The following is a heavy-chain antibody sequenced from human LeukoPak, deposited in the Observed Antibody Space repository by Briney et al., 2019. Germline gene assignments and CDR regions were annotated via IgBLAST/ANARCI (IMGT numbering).Heavy chain of an antibody. CDR3: ARDLLLSDGAFDI. CDR1: GGTFSSYA. Sequence: SVKVSCKASGGTFSSYAISWVRQAPGQGVEWMGRIIPIFGTANYAQKFQGRVTITTDESTSTAYMELSSLRSEDTAVYYCARDLLLSDGAFDIWGQGTMVTVSS. J-gene: IGHJ3*02. V-gene: IGHV1-69*05. D-gene: IGHD2-15*01. CDR2: IIPIFGTA.